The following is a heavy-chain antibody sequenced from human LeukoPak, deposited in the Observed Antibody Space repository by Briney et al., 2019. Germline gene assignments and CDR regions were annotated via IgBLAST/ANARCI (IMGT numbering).Heavy chain of an antibody. Sequence: PGRSLTLSCAASGFTFSSFGMHWVRQAPGKGLEWVAVMWFDGSNIYYADSVKGRFTISRDNSKNTLYLQMNSLRAEDTAVYYCARDYSSSWLRFFDYWGQGTLVTVSS. CDR3: ARDYSSSWLRFFDY. J-gene: IGHJ4*02. V-gene: IGHV3-33*01. CDR2: MWFDGSNI. D-gene: IGHD6-6*01. CDR1: GFTFSSFG.